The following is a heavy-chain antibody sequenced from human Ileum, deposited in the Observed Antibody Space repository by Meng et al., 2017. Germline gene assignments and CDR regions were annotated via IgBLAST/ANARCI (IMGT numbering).Heavy chain of an antibody. Sequence: VQLVQGVGEVTEAGASVKGYCDASGYTFTSYDSNWVRQASGQGLEWLGWMNPDSGNTGYAQKFQGRVTITRDTSRTTAYMELSSLRSEDTAVYYCARDYGGNSGWFDPWGQGTLVTVSS. D-gene: IGHD4-23*01. CDR1: GYTFTSYD. J-gene: IGHJ5*02. CDR3: ARDYGGNSGWFDP. V-gene: IGHV1-8*01. CDR2: MNPDSGNT.